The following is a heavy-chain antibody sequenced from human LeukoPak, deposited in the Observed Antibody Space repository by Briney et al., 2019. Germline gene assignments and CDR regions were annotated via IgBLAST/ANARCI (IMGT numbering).Heavy chain of an antibody. Sequence: SETLSLTCAVYGGSFSGYYWSWIRQPPGKGLEWIGEINHSGSTNYSPSLKSRVTISVDTSKNQFSLKLSSVTAADTAVYYCARGRATMISQNFDYWGQGTLVTVSS. CDR3: ARGRATMISQNFDY. CDR2: INHSGST. J-gene: IGHJ4*02. CDR1: GGSFSGYY. D-gene: IGHD3-22*01. V-gene: IGHV4-34*01.